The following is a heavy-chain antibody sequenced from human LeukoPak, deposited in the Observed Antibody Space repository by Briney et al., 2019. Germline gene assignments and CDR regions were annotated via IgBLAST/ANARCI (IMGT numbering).Heavy chain of an antibody. CDR1: NGLDSYY. J-gene: IGHJ4*02. Sequence: SETLSLTCAVYNGLDSYYMTIVRQPPGKGLEWVGEITYRGSGNYNPSLKGRATISINVSQRQFSLSLRSVTAADTATYYCGVYGGDWRFDFWGQGTPITVSS. CDR3: GVYGGDWRFDF. CDR2: ITYRGSG. V-gene: IGHV4-34*01. D-gene: IGHD2-21*02.